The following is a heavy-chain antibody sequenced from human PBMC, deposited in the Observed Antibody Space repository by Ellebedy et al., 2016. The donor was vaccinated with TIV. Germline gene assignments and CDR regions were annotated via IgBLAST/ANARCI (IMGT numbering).Heavy chain of an antibody. D-gene: IGHD6-19*01. CDR2: INPAGGTT. CDR1: GYTFTSHY. Sequence: AASVKVSCKASGYTFTSHYIHWMRQAPGHGLEWMGIINPAGGTTYYAQNFQGRVTMTRDTSTSPVYMELNSLRSEDTAVYYCARDSRQWLEQYYYDYWGQGTLVIVSS. J-gene: IGHJ4*02. V-gene: IGHV1-46*01. CDR3: ARDSRQWLEQYYYDY.